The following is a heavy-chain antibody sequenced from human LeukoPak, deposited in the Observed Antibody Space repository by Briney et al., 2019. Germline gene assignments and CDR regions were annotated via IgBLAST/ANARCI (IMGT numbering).Heavy chain of an antibody. Sequence: GGSLRLSCAASGFTFSSYAMHWVRQAPGKGLEWGAGISYDGSNKYYADSVKGRFTISRDNSKNTLYLQMNSLRAEDTAVYYCARDQVEVRWLQFHGAQPHIPDYWGQGTLVTVSS. CDR2: ISYDGSNK. D-gene: IGHD5-24*01. V-gene: IGHV3-30-3*01. CDR3: ARDQVEVRWLQFHGAQPHIPDY. CDR1: GFTFSSYA. J-gene: IGHJ4*02.